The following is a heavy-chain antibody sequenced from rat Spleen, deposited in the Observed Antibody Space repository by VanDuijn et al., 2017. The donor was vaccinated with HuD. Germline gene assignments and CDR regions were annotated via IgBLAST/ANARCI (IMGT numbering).Heavy chain of an antibody. Sequence: EVQLVESGGGLVQPGRSLKLSCAASGFTFSNYGMHWIRQAPTKGLEWVAFVSPSGDTTYYRDSVKRRFTISRDNAKSTLYLQMDSLRSEDTATYYCATDNNYFDYWGQGVMVTVSS. CDR2: VSPSGDTT. V-gene: IGHV5-19*01. CDR1: GFTFSNYG. D-gene: IGHD1-10*01. J-gene: IGHJ2*01. CDR3: ATDNNYFDY.